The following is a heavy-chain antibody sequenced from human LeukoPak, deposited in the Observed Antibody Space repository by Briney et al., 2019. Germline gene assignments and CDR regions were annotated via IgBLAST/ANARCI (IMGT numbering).Heavy chain of an antibody. D-gene: IGHD4/OR15-4a*01. CDR3: ARDAGATAY. CDR2: IHYSGST. Sequence: SSETLSLTCSVSGVSISTDYWTWVRQSPGKGLEWIGYIHYSGSTTYHPSLKSRVTISLGTSKNQIFLKLTSVTSADTAVYYCARDAGATAYWGQGALVTVSS. CDR1: GVSISTDY. J-gene: IGHJ4*02. V-gene: IGHV4-59*01.